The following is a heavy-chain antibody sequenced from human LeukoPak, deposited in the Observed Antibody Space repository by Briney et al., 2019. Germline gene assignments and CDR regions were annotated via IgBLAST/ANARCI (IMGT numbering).Heavy chain of an antibody. V-gene: IGHV3-21*01. J-gene: IGHJ5*01. CDR1: GFTFSSYT. D-gene: IGHD3-9*01. Sequence: GGSLRLSCAASGFTFSSYTMNWVRQAPGKGLEWVSCISSSSSYIYYADSVKGRFTISRDNTKNSLILQMDSLIAEDTAVYYCARGKTAFDILTGYDSWGQGTLVTVSS. CDR3: ARGKTAFDILTGYDS. CDR2: ISSSSSYI.